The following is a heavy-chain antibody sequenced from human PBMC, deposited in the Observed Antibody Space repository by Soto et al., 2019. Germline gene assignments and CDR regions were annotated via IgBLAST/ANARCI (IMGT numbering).Heavy chain of an antibody. Sequence: QVQLVESGGGVVQPGRSLRLSCAASGFTFSSYGMHWVRQAPGKGLEWVAVISYDGSNKYYADSVKGRFTISRDNSKNTLYLQMNSLRAEDTAVYYCAKGMGAFDIWGQGTMVTVSS. CDR3: AKGMGAFDI. J-gene: IGHJ3*02. CDR1: GFTFSSYG. V-gene: IGHV3-30*18. CDR2: ISYDGSNK.